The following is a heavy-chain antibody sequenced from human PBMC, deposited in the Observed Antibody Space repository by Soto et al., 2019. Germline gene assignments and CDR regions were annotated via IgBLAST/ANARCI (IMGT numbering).Heavy chain of an antibody. CDR2: ISYDGSNK. J-gene: IGHJ4*02. V-gene: IGHV3-30*18. Sequence: QVQLVESGGGVVQPGRSLRLSCAASGFTFSSYGMHWVRQAPGKRLEWVAVISYDGSNKYYADSVKGRFTISRDNSKNKLYLQMNSLRAEDTAVYYCANHCSGGSCYSDWGQGTLVTVSS. CDR3: ANHCSGGSCYSD. CDR1: GFTFSSYG. D-gene: IGHD2-15*01.